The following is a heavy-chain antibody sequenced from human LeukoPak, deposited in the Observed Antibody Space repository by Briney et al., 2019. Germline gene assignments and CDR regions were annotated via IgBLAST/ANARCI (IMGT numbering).Heavy chain of an antibody. D-gene: IGHD2-2*01. CDR1: GFTFDDYA. Sequence: GRSLRLSCAASGFTFDDYAMHWVRQAPGKGLEWVSGISWNGGSIAYADSVKGRFTISRDNAKDSLYLQMNSPRAEDMALYYCAKDMVYQLLVGDAFDIWGQGTMVTVSS. V-gene: IGHV3-9*03. CDR2: ISWNGGSI. CDR3: AKDMVYQLLVGDAFDI. J-gene: IGHJ3*02.